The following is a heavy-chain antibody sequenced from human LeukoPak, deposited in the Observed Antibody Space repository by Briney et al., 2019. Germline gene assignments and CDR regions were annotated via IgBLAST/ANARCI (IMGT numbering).Heavy chain of an antibody. V-gene: IGHV3-48*03. Sequence: PGGSLRLSCAASGFTFSSFEMNWVRQAPGKGLEWVSYISTSGSAIYYADSVKGRFTISRDNAQNSLYLQMNSLRVEDTAVYYCAREELNCGGDCFQHRGQGTLVTVSS. CDR3: AREELNCGGDCFQH. D-gene: IGHD2-21*02. J-gene: IGHJ4*02. CDR2: ISTSGSAI. CDR1: GFTFSSFE.